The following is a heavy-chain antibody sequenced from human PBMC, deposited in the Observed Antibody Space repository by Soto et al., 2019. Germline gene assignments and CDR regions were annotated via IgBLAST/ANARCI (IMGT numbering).Heavy chain of an antibody. CDR2: INAYNGIT. J-gene: IGHJ5*02. V-gene: IGHV1-18*01. CDR1: GYTFTSYG. Sequence: QVKLVQSGAEVKKPGASVKVSCKASGYTFTSYGISWVRQAPGQGLEWGGWINAYNGITNYAQKVQGRVTMTTDTATGTAYMELRSLRSADTAVYYCARAVPPFDPWGQGTLVTVSS. CDR3: ARAVPPFDP.